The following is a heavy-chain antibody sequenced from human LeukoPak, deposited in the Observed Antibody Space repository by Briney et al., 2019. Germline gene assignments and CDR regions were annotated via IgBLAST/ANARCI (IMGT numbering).Heavy chain of an antibody. CDR2: IYYSGIT. V-gene: IGHV4-59*08. J-gene: IGHJ5*02. CDR1: GGSTSSYY. D-gene: IGHD3-10*01. Sequence: SETLSLTCTVSGGSTSSYYWSWIRQPPGKGLEWIGNIYYSGITNYNPSLMSRVTISVDTSKNQFSLKLSSVTAADTAVYYCARQTLRGSGSYYNWFDPWGQGTLVTVSS. CDR3: ARQTLRGSGSYYNWFDP.